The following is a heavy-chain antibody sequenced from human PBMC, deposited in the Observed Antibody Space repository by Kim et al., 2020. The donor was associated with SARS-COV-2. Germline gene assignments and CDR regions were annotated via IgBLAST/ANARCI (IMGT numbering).Heavy chain of an antibody. CDR2: INTNTGNP. D-gene: IGHD3-10*02. Sequence: ASVKVSCKASGYTFTSYAMNWVRQAPGQGLEWMGWINTNTGNPTYAHGFTGRFVFSLDTSVSTAYLQISSLKAEDTAVYYCARAMFKGQRAYYYYGMDVWGQGTTVTVSS. CDR1: GYTFTSYA. CDR3: ARAMFKGQRAYYYYGMDV. V-gene: IGHV7-4-1*02. J-gene: IGHJ6*02.